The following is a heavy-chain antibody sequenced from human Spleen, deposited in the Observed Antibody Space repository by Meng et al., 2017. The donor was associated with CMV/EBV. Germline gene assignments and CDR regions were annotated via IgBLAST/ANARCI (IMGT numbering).Heavy chain of an antibody. CDR1: GFTFSSYS. J-gene: IGHJ4*02. Sequence: GGSLRLSCAASGFTFSSYSMNWVRQAPGKGLEWVSSISSSSSYIHYADSVKGRFTISRDNAKNSLYLQMNSLRAEDTAVYYCARVDSSVPFDYWGQGTLVTVSS. V-gene: IGHV3-21*01. CDR2: ISSSSSYI. CDR3: ARVDSSVPFDY. D-gene: IGHD6-19*01.